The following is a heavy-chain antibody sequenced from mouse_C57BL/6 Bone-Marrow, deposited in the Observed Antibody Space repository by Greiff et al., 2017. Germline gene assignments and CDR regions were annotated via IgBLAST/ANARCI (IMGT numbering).Heavy chain of an antibody. J-gene: IGHJ4*01. CDR2: ISDGGSYT. Sequence: EVKLVESGGGLVKPGGSLKLSCAASGFTFSSYAMSWVRQTPEKRLEWVATISDGGSYTYYPDNVKGRFTISRDNAKNNLSLQMSHLKSEDTAMYYCARLNWDYAMDYWGQGTSVTVSS. CDR3: ARLNWDYAMDY. D-gene: IGHD4-1*01. CDR1: GFTFSSYA. V-gene: IGHV5-4*03.